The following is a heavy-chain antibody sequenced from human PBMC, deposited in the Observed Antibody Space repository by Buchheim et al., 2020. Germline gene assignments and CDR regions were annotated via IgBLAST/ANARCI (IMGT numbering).Heavy chain of an antibody. CDR1: GFTFSSYG. Sequence: QVQLVESGGGVVQPGRSLRLSCAASGFTFSSYGMHWVRQAPGKGLEWVAVISYDGSNKYYADSVKGRFTISRDNSKNTLYLQMNSLRAEDTAVYYCAKESCSSWSYYYYYGMDVWGQGTT. CDR3: AKESCSSWSYYYYYGMDV. J-gene: IGHJ6*02. D-gene: IGHD6-13*01. V-gene: IGHV3-30*18. CDR2: ISYDGSNK.